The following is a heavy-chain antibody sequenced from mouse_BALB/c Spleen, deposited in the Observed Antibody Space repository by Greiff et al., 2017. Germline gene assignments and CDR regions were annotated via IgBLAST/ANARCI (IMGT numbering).Heavy chain of an antibody. CDR1: GFTFTDYY. CDR2: IRNKANGYTT. CDR3: ARVPRFYFDY. Sequence: EVQRVESGGGLVQPGGSLRLSCATSGFTFTDYYMSWVRQPPGKALEWLGFIRNKANGYTTEYSASVKGRFTISRDNSQSILYLQMNTLRAEDSATYYCARVPRFYFDYWGQGTTLTVSS. J-gene: IGHJ2*01. V-gene: IGHV7-3*02. D-gene: IGHD2-10*02.